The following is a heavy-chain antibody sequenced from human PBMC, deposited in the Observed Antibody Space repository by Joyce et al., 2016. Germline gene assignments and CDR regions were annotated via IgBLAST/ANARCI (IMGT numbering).Heavy chain of an antibody. CDR3: ARASTHHGMDV. V-gene: IGHV4-39*07. Sequence: QLQLQESGPGLVKPSETLSVTCSVTGDSISHSNYYWGWIRQPPGKGLEWVGTIYYSGRTDYKSSLRSRVTISVDTSKNQFSLRLTSVIAADAAVYYCARASTHHGMDVWGQGTTVTVSS. J-gene: IGHJ6*02. CDR2: IYYSGRT. CDR1: GDSISHSNYY.